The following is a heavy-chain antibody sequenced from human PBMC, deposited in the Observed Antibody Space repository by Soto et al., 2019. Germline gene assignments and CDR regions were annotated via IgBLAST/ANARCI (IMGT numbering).Heavy chain of an antibody. J-gene: IGHJ4*02. CDR2: IFYSGRT. Sequence: PSETLSLTCTVSGGSINTYSWNWIRQPPGKGLEWIGYIFYSGRTDYNPSLNSRVTISVDTSKNQFSLKLTSVTAADTAAYYCARRGYFDQWGQGILVTVSS. V-gene: IGHV4-59*08. CDR1: GGSINTYS. CDR3: ARRGYFDQ.